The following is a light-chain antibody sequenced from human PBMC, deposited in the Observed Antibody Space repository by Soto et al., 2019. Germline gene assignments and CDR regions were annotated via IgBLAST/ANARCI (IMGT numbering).Light chain of an antibody. CDR1: QSVSSSY. V-gene: IGKV3-20*01. CDR3: QQYGSSPPLT. J-gene: IGKJ4*01. CDR2: GAS. Sequence: EFVLTQSPGTLSLSPGERAPLSCRASQSVSSSYLAWYQQKPGQAPRILIYGASTRATGIPDRFSGSGSGTDFTLTISRLEPEDFALYYCQQYGSSPPLTFGGGTKVEIK.